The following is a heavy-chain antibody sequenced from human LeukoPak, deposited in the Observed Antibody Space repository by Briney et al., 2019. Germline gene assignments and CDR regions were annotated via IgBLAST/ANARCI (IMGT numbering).Heavy chain of an antibody. CDR3: ARTLTWERNFDY. CDR2: IYYSGST. J-gene: IGHJ4*02. V-gene: IGHV4-39*01. D-gene: IGHD1-26*01. Sequence: PSETLSLTCTVSGGSISSSSYYWGWIRQPPGKGLEWIGSIYYSGSTYYNPSLKSRVTISVDTSKNQFSLKLSSVTAADTAVYYCARTLTWERNFDYWGQGTLVTVSS. CDR1: GGSISSSSYY.